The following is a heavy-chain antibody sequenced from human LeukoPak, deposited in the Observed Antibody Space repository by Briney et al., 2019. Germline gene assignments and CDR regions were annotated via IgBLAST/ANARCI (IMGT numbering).Heavy chain of an antibody. CDR2: IYYSGST. CDR3: ASYRDGYNYLDY. J-gene: IGHJ4*02. CDR1: GGSVSSSSYY. V-gene: IGHV4-39*07. Sequence: SETLSLTCTVSGGSVSSSSYYWGWIRQPPGKGLEWIGSIYYSGSTYYNPSLKSRVTISVDTSKNQFSLKLSSVTAADTAVYYCASYRDGYNYLDYWGQGTLVTVSS. D-gene: IGHD5-24*01.